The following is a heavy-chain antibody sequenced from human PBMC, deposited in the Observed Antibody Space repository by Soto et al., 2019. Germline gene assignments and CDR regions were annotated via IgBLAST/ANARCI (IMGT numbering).Heavy chain of an antibody. CDR1: GVSISSSSYY. J-gene: IGHJ6*02. Sequence: PSETLSLTCTVSGVSISSSSYYWGWIRQPPGKGLEWIGSIYYSGSTYYNPSLKSRVTISVDTSMNQFSLKASDSALYYCARGKYSSPRGGLDVWGQGTPVTVSS. CDR2: IYYSGST. V-gene: IGHV4-39*07. D-gene: IGHD4-4*01. CDR3: ARGKYSSPRGGLDV.